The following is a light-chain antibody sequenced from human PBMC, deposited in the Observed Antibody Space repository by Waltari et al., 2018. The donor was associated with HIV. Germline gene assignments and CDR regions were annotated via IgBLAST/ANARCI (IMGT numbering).Light chain of an antibody. CDR1: SSDVGGYNF. CDR2: EVN. CDR3: SSYAGSNNLV. Sequence: QSALTQPPSASGSPGQSVTISCTGTSSDVGGYNFVSWYQQHPGKAPTLMIFEVNKRPSGVPARFSGSKTGNTASLTVSGLQADDEADYYCSSYAGSNNLVFGGGTKLTVL. V-gene: IGLV2-8*01. J-gene: IGLJ2*01.